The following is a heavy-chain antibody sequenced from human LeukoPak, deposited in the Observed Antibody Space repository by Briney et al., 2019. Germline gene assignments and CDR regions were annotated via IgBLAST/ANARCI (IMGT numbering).Heavy chain of an antibody. D-gene: IGHD1-26*01. J-gene: IGHJ5*02. CDR1: GFTFSGYW. CDR3: VRGAVGTGVWFDP. CDR2: INIDGATT. Sequence: PGESLRLSCAASGFTFSGYWTHWVRQAPGKGLEWVSRINIDGATTNYADSVKGRFTISRDNAKNTLHLQMNSLRADDTAVYYCVRGAVGTGVWFDPWGQGTLVTVSS. V-gene: IGHV3-74*01.